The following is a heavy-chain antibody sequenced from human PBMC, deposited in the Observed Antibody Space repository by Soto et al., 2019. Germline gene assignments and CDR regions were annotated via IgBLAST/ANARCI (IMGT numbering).Heavy chain of an antibody. Sequence: GASVKVSCKASGGTFSSYAISWVRQAPGQGLEWMGGIIPIFGTANYAQKFQGRVTITADESTSTAYMELSSLRSEDTAVYYCARGRRDTDYYDSSGYYYGNWFDPWGQGTLVTVSS. CDR2: IIPIFGTA. V-gene: IGHV1-69*13. CDR3: ARGRRDTDYYDSSGYYYGNWFDP. J-gene: IGHJ5*02. D-gene: IGHD3-22*01. CDR1: GGTFSSYA.